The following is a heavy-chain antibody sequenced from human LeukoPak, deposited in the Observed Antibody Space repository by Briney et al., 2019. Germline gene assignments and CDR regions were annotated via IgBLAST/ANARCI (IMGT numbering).Heavy chain of an antibody. CDR3: ARDLYSYGQYYYYGMDV. CDR2: IYYNGST. J-gene: IGHJ6*02. CDR1: GGSISSYY. V-gene: IGHV4-59*01. D-gene: IGHD5-18*01. Sequence: SETLSLTCTVSGGSISSYYWSWIRQPPGKGLEWIGYIYYNGSTNYNPSLKSRVTISVDTSKNQFSLKLSSVTAADTAVYYCARDLYSYGQYYYYGMDVWGQGTTVTVSS.